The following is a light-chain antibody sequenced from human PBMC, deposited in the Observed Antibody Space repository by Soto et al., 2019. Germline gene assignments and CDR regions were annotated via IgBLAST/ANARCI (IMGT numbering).Light chain of an antibody. CDR2: DVS. V-gene: IGLV2-14*03. CDR1: SSDVGGYNY. Sequence: QSLLTQPASVSGSPAQSITISCTGTSSDVGGYNYVSWYQHHPGKAPKLIIYDVSNRPSGVSIRFSGSKSDNTASLTISGLQPEDEADYHCSSYTTSNTRQIVFGTGTKVTVL. CDR3: SSYTTSNTRQIV. J-gene: IGLJ1*01.